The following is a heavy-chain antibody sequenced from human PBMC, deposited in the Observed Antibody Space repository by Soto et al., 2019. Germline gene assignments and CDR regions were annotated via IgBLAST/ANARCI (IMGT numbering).Heavy chain of an antibody. V-gene: IGHV4-39*01. CDR3: ARLEGLATISYYFDF. CDR2: IYYRGNA. Sequence: HLQLQESGPGLVKPSETLSLMCSVSDDSINSDKFYWGWIRQPPGKGLEWIGSIYYRGNAYYNPSLQTRVTISLDTSKSQFSLELNSVSDADSAVYFCARLEGLATISYYFDFWGPGALVTVSS. J-gene: IGHJ4*02. CDR1: DDSINSDKFY. D-gene: IGHD3-3*01.